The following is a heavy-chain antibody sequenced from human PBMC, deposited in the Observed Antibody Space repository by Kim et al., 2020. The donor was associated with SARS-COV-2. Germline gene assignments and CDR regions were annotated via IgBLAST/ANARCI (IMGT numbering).Heavy chain of an antibody. CDR1: GFTFKNHG. Sequence: GGSLRLSCAASGFTFKNHGMNWVLQAPGKGLEWVSAISDSGASTSYADSAKGRFTISRDNSKNTLYLQMNSLRADDTAVYYCAKETGNQYYFDYWGQGTLVTVSS. CDR2: ISDSGAST. CDR3: AKETGNQYYFDY. D-gene: IGHD1-1*01. J-gene: IGHJ4*02. V-gene: IGHV3-23*01.